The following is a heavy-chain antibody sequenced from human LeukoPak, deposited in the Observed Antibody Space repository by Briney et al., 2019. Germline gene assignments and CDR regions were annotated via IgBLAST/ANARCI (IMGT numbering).Heavy chain of an antibody. CDR2: ISSSNSYI. V-gene: IGHV3-21*01. J-gene: IGHJ4*02. CDR1: GFTFSIYG. D-gene: IGHD2-15*01. Sequence: PGGSLRLSCAASGFTFSIYGMNWVRQAPGKGLEWVSSISSSNSYIYYADSVKGRFTISRDNAKSSLYLQMNSLRAEDTAVYYCAREGCSGGSCYFDYWGQGTLVTVSS. CDR3: AREGCSGGSCYFDY.